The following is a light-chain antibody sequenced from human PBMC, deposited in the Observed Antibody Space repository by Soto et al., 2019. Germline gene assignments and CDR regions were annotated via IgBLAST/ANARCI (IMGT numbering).Light chain of an antibody. J-gene: IGKJ1*01. CDR2: GAS. V-gene: IGKV3-20*01. CDR1: QSVGTS. Sequence: EIVLTQSPVTLSLSPGDRGTLSCRASQSVGTSLAWYQQKPGQAPRLLLYGASNRATGIPDRFSGSGSGTDFTLTISKLEPEDFAGYHCQQYGGSPRTFGQGTKVDIK. CDR3: QQYGGSPRT.